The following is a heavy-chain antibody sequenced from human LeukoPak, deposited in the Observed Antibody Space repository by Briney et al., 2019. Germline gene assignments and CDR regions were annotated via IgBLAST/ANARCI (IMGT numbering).Heavy chain of an antibody. CDR1: GGSISSHY. D-gene: IGHD3-3*01. CDR3: ARGVRFLDT. CDR2: IYYSGST. V-gene: IGHV4-59*11. Sequence: SETLSLTCTVSGGSISSHYWSWIRQPPGKGLEWIGYIYYSGSTNYNPSLKSRVTISVDTSKSQFSLKLSSVTAADTAVYYCARGVRFLDTWGQGTLVAVSS. J-gene: IGHJ4*02.